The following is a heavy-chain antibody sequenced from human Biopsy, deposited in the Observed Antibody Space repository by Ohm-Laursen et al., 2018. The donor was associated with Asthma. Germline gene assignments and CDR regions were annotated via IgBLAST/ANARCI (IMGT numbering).Heavy chain of an antibody. CDR1: GRHFGSYN. D-gene: IGHD6-13*01. J-gene: IGHJ4*02. CDR2: ITFDGSTQ. Sequence: LSLTCAASGRHFGSYNMHWARQAPGKGLEWVAVITFDGSTQHYGDSVKGRFTISRDNSKNMLFLQMNSLRAEDTAVYYCLRDTLGYYFDIWGQGTRVTVSS. V-gene: IGHV3-30-3*01. CDR3: LRDTLGYYFDI.